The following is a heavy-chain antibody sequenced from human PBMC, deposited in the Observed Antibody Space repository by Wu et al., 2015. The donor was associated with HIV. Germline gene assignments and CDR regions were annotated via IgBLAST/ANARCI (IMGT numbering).Heavy chain of an antibody. V-gene: IGHV1-2*02. CDR2: INPNSGGT. Sequence: QVQLVQSGAEVKKPGSSVKVSCKASGGTFSSYAINWVRQAPGQGLEWMGWINPNSGGTNYAQKFQGRVTMTRDTSISTAYMELSRLRSDDTAVYYCATINAYCGGXCYSFDYVGPGNPGPPSP. CDR3: ATINAYCGGXCYSFDY. D-gene: IGHD2-21*01. CDR1: GGTFSSYA. J-gene: IGHJ4*02.